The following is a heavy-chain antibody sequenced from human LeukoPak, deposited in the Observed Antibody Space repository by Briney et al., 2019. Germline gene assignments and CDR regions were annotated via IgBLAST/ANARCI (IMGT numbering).Heavy chain of an antibody. V-gene: IGHV3-48*03. J-gene: IGHJ4*02. CDR2: ITDSGSTM. Sequence: TGGSLRLSCAASGFSFRSYEMNWVRQAPGKGLEWVSYITDSGSTMYYADAVEGRFTISRDNAKNSLYLQMNSLRAEDTAVYYCARGSIIDYWGQGTLVTVSS. D-gene: IGHD3-10*01. CDR3: ARGSIIDY. CDR1: GFSFRSYE.